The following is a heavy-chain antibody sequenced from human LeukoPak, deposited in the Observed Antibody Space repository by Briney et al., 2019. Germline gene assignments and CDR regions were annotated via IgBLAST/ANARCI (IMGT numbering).Heavy chain of an antibody. CDR3: VRSKRYSSSWLDAFDI. Sequence: ASVTVSCKASGYTFTSYGISWVRQAPGQGLEWMGWISAYNGNTNYAQKLQGRVTMTTDTSTSTAYMELRSLRSDDTAVYYCVRSKRYSSSWLDAFDIWGQGTMVTVSS. CDR2: ISAYNGNT. D-gene: IGHD6-13*01. J-gene: IGHJ3*02. CDR1: GYTFTSYG. V-gene: IGHV1-18*01.